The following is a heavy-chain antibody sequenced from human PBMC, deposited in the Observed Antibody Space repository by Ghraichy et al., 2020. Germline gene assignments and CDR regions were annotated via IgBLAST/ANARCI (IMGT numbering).Heavy chain of an antibody. CDR1: GFTFSSYS. CDR3: ARAAGDRFDY. J-gene: IGHJ4*02. CDR2: ISSSSSYI. V-gene: IGHV3-21*01. D-gene: IGHD3-10*01. Sequence: GESLNISCAASGFTFSSYSMNWVRQAPGKGLEWVSSISSSSSYIYYADSVKGRFTISRDNAKNSLYLQMNSLRAEDTAVYYCARAAGDRFDYWGQGTLVTVSS.